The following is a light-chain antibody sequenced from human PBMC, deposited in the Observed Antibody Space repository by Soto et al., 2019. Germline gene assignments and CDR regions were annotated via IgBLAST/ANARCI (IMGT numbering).Light chain of an antibody. Sequence: DVVMTQSPLSLPVTLGQPASISCRSSQSLLYSDGNTYLNWFHQRPGQSPRRLIYKVSNRDSGVPDRFSGRGSGTDFPLKISRVEAEDGGVYYCMQGTHWPPYTFGQGTKLEIK. CDR1: QSLLYSDGNTY. CDR2: KVS. CDR3: MQGTHWPPYT. V-gene: IGKV2-30*01. J-gene: IGKJ2*01.